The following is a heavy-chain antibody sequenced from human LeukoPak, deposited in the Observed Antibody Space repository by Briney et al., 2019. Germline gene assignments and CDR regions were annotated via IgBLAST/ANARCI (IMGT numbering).Heavy chain of an antibody. Sequence: GGSLRLSCAASGFTFSNAWMSWVRQAPGKGLEWVGRIKSKTDGGTTDYAAPVKGRFTISRDDSKNTLYLQMNSLKTEDTAVYYCITNPRATSPRNYYYYGMDVWGQGTTVTVSS. CDR1: GFTFSNAW. CDR2: IKSKTDGGTT. J-gene: IGHJ6*02. V-gene: IGHV3-15*01. D-gene: IGHD1-26*01. CDR3: ITNPRATSPRNYYYYGMDV.